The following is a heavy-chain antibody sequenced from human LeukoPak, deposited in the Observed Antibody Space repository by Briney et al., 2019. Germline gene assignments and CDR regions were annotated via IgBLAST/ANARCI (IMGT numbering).Heavy chain of an antibody. CDR2: INPNSGGT. J-gene: IGHJ4*02. CDR3: ARVITIFGDFDY. V-gene: IGHV1-2*06. CDR1: VYTLTGYY. Sequence: GGSVKDSCKASVYTLTGYYMHWVRQAPGQGLEWMGRINPNSGGTNYAQKFQGRVTMTSDTSISTAYMELSRLRSDDTAVYYCARVITIFGDFDYWGQGTLVTVSS. D-gene: IGHD3-3*01.